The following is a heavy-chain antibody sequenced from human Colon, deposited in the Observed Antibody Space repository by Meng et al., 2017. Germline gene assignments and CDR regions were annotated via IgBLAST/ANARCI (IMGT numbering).Heavy chain of an antibody. Sequence: EVQLVETGGDLGQPGGSRRLSCPASVFPVSSQYMNWVRQAPGKGLEWVSVIDSAGATNYADSVKGRFTISRDSSNNTLYLQMDNLRVGDTAVYFCVGGFYFQYWGQGTLVTVSS. J-gene: IGHJ1*01. D-gene: IGHD3-3*01. CDR3: VGGFYFQY. V-gene: IGHV3-53*02. CDR1: VFPVSSQY. CDR2: IDSAGAT.